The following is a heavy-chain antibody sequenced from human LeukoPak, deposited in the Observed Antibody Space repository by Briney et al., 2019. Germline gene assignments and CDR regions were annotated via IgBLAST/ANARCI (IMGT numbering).Heavy chain of an antibody. CDR3: ARHVKTIFGLDWFDP. CDR1: GGSISSSSYY. CDR2: IYYSGST. J-gene: IGHJ5*02. V-gene: IGHV4-39*01. D-gene: IGHD3-3*01. Sequence: PSETLSLTCTVSGGSISSSSYYWGWIRQPPGKGLEWIGSIYYSGSTYYNPSLKSRVTISVDTSKNQFSLKLSSVTAADTAVYYCARHVKTIFGLDWFDPWGQGTLVTVSS.